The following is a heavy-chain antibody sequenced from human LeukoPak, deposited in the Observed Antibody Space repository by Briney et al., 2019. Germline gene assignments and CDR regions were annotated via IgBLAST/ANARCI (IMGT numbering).Heavy chain of an antibody. Sequence: PGGSLRLSCAASGFTFSTYWMRWVRQTPGKGLEWVANIKGDGSEINYVDSVKGRFTTSRDNAKNSLSLQMNSLTADDTGVYYCAREGLPYSGDYWGQGTLVTVSS. CDR3: AREGLPYSGDY. CDR1: GFTFSTYW. CDR2: IKGDGSEI. D-gene: IGHD4-11*01. J-gene: IGHJ4*02. V-gene: IGHV3-7*01.